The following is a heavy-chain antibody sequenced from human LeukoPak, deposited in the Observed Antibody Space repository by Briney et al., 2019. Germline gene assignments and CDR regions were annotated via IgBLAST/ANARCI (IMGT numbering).Heavy chain of an antibody. V-gene: IGHV3-49*03. J-gene: IGHJ4*02. Sequence: AGGSLRLSCTASGFTFGDYAMSWFRQAPGKGLEWVGFIRSKAYGGTTENAASVKGRFTISRDDSKSIAYLQKNSLKTEDTAVYYCARGGVYCSSVSCSVDYWGQGILVTVSS. CDR1: GFTFGDYA. CDR3: ARGGVYCSSVSCSVDY. D-gene: IGHD2-2*01. CDR2: IRSKAYGGTT.